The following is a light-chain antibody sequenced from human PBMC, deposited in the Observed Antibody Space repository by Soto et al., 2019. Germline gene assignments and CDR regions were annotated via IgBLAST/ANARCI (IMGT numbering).Light chain of an antibody. CDR2: GSS. J-gene: IGKJ1*01. Sequence: VLTQSPGTLSLSPGERATLSCRASRSVGESLAWYQQKPGQSPRRHIYGSSNRATSIPDRFSGSGSETDLTLTITRLEPEDLGMYYCQQYGGSPRKFGRGTKVELK. CDR1: RSVGES. V-gene: IGKV3-20*01. CDR3: QQYGGSPRK.